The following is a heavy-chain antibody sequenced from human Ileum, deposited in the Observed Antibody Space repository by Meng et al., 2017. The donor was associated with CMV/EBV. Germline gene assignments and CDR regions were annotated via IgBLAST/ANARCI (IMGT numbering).Heavy chain of an antibody. Sequence: LTCSVFGDSMNNYYCGWIRQPPGKGPEWIGHIYKTGTTNYNPSLMSRVTISVEPSKNQFSLRLRSVTAADTAVYYCAGGPGWLPTDWGRGTLVTVSS. V-gene: IGHV4-59*01. CDR3: AGGPGWLPTD. CDR1: GDSMNNYY. J-gene: IGHJ4*02. D-gene: IGHD5-24*01. CDR2: IYKTGTT.